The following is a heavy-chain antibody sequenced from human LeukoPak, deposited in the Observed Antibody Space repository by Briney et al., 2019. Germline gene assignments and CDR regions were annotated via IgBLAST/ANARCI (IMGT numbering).Heavy chain of an antibody. CDR3: ARVGSSGYYYYYYGMDV. V-gene: IGHV4-59*01. J-gene: IGHJ6*02. CDR1: GGSISSYY. Sequence: SETLSLTCTVSGGSISSYYWSWIRQPSGKGLEWIGYIYYSGSTNYNPSLKSRVTISVDTSKNQFSLKLSSVTAADTAVYYCARVGSSGYYYYYYGMDVWGQGTTVTVSS. CDR2: IYYSGST. D-gene: IGHD3-22*01.